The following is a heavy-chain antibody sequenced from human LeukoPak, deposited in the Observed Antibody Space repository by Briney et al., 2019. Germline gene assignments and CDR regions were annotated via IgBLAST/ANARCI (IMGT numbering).Heavy chain of an antibody. Sequence: SETLSLTCTVSGGSISSSSYYWGWIRQPPGEGLEWIGYIYNSGSTSYNPSLKSRVTIVVDTSKNQFSLKLSSVTAADTAVYYCARVLGIAAAANWFDPWGQGTLVTVSS. J-gene: IGHJ5*02. CDR2: IYNSGST. CDR1: GGSISSSSYY. CDR3: ARVLGIAAAANWFDP. D-gene: IGHD6-13*01. V-gene: IGHV4-61*05.